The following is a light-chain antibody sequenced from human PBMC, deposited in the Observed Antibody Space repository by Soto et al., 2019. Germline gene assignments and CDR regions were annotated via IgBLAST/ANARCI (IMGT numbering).Light chain of an antibody. CDR2: EVS. J-gene: IGLJ1*01. CDR1: SSDVGGYNY. CDR3: SSYTSSSTPLYV. Sequence: QSVLTQPASVSGSPGQSITISCTGTSSDVGGYNYVSWYQQHPGKAPKLMIYEVSNRPSGVSNRFSGSKSGNTASLTISGLQAEDEADYYCSSYTSSSTPLYVFGTGTKLTAL. V-gene: IGLV2-14*01.